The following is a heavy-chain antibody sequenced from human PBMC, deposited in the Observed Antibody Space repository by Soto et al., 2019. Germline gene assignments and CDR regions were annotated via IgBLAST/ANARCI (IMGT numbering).Heavy chain of an antibody. CDR1: GYTFTSYY. V-gene: IGHV1-2*02. Sequence: QVQLVQSGAEVKKPGASVKVSCKASGYTFTSYYMHWVRQAPGQGLEWMGWINPDSGVTYYPQKFSDRVTMTKDTAISTAYMEPSRLTTDDNALYYCARERGVRDVWGQGTTVIVSS. CDR3: ARERGVRDV. J-gene: IGHJ6*02. CDR2: INPDSGVT. D-gene: IGHD2-8*01.